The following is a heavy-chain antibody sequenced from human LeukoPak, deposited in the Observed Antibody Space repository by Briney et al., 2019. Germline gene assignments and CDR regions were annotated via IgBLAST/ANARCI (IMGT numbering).Heavy chain of an antibody. CDR1: GYTFTSYY. Sequence: ASVKVSCKASGYTFTSYYMHWVRQAPGQGREWMGIINPSGGSTSYAQKFQGRVTMTRDTSTSTVYMELSSLRSEDTAVYYCARDGLRYFASWAFDIWGQGTMVTVSS. CDR3: ARDGLRYFASWAFDI. J-gene: IGHJ3*02. CDR2: INPSGGST. V-gene: IGHV1-46*01. D-gene: IGHD3-9*01.